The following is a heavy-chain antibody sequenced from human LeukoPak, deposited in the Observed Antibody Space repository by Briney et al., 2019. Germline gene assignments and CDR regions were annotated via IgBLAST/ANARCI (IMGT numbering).Heavy chain of an antibody. CDR3: ARNTAMYYDILTGYSAGYYGMDV. CDR1: GFTFSSYA. V-gene: IGHV3-30-3*01. Sequence: PGRSLRFSCAASGFTFSSYAMHWVRQAPGKGLEWVAVISYDGSNKYYADSVKGRFTISRDNSKNTLYLQMNSLRAEDTAVYYCARNTAMYYDILTGYSAGYYGMDVWGQGTTVTVSS. J-gene: IGHJ6*02. CDR2: ISYDGSNK. D-gene: IGHD3-9*01.